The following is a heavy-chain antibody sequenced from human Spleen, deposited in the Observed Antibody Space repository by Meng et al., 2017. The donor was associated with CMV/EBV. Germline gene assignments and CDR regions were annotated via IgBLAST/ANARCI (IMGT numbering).Heavy chain of an antibody. CDR1: GYPFNSYG. V-gene: IGHV1-18*01. J-gene: IGHJ4*02. CDR3: ARGYCSGASCYIDD. D-gene: IGHD2-2*02. CDR2: ISVYHGNT. Sequence: ASVKVSCKASGYPFNSYGISWLRQAPGQGLEWMGWISVYHGNTKYAQKFQGRVTVTTDTSTSTAYMEMTGLKSDDTAVYYCARGYCSGASCYIDDWGQGTLVTVSS.